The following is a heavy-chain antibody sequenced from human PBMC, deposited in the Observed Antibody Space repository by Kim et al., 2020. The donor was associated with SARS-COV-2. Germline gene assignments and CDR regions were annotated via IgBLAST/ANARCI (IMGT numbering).Heavy chain of an antibody. V-gene: IGHV3-13*01. J-gene: IGHJ6*02. Sequence: GSVKGRFTISRGNAKNSLYLQMNSLRAGDTAVYYCARGSSRVVAATPGMDVWGQGTTVTVSS. D-gene: IGHD2-15*01. CDR3: ARGSSRVVAATPGMDV.